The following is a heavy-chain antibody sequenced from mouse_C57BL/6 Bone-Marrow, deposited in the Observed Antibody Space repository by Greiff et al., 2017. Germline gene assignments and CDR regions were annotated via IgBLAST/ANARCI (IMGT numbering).Heavy chain of an antibody. CDR1: GFTFTSDW. V-gene: IGHV1-61*01. CDR2: VYPSDSDT. J-gene: IGHJ1*03. D-gene: IGHD1-1*01. CDR3: ARVGSRYFDV. Sequence: QVQLQQSGAELVRPGYSVMLSCTASGFTFTSDWMDWVKLRPGQGLELNCNVYPSDSDTISHQQFQDNATLTVDQSSSTAYMQLSCLTSEDTAIYYCARVGSRYFDVWGTGTTVTVSS.